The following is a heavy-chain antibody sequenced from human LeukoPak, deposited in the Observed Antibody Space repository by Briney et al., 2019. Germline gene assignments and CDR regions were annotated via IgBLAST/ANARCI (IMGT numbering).Heavy chain of an antibody. V-gene: IGHV1-18*01. CDR1: GYTFTAYG. CDR2: ISPNNGNT. D-gene: IGHD1-1*01. Sequence: ASVKVSCKASGYTFTAYGINWVRQPPGQGLEWMGRISPNNGNTNNPQKLQGRTTMTKHTSTNTAYMELRSLNSDDTAVYYCASDNDNGDYWGQGTLVTVSS. J-gene: IGHJ4*02. CDR3: ASDNDNGDY.